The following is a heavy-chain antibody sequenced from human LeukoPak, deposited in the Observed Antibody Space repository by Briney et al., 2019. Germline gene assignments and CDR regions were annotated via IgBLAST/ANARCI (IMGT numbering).Heavy chain of an antibody. D-gene: IGHD2-21*02. V-gene: IGHV4-34*01. J-gene: IGHJ4*02. CDR1: GGSFSGYY. CDR3: ARGPLGVEVVTASYYFDY. Sequence: PSETLSLTCAVYGGSFSGYYWSWIRQPPGKGLEWIGEINHSGSTNYNPSLKSRVTISVDTSKNQFSLKLSSVTAADTAVYYCARGPLGVEVVTASYYFDYWGQGTLVTVSS. CDR2: INHSGST.